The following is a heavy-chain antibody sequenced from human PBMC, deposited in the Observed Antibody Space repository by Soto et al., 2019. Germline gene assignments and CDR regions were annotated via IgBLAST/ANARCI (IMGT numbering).Heavy chain of an antibody. D-gene: IGHD3-22*01. CDR3: ARHYDSSGYPDY. CDR2: IYYSGST. Sequence: QVQLQESGPGLVKPSQTLSLTCTVSGGSISSGGYYWSWIRQHPGKGLEWIGYIYYSGSTYYNPSLKSPVTISLDTSKNPFSLRLCSVTAADTAVHYCARHYDSSGYPDYWGQGTLVTVSS. CDR1: GGSISSGGYY. J-gene: IGHJ4*02. V-gene: IGHV4-31*01.